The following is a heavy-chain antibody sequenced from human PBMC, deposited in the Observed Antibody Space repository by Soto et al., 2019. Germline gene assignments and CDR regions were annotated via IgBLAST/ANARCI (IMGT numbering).Heavy chain of an antibody. J-gene: IGHJ3*02. CDR3: ARDYYDSSGYYYSDAVDI. CDR1: GFTFSSYW. V-gene: IGHV3-74*01. CDR2: INSDGSST. D-gene: IGHD3-22*01. Sequence: GGSLRLSCAASGFTFSSYWMHWVRQAPGKGLVWVSRINSDGSSTSYADSVKGRFTISRDNAKNTLYLQMNSLRAEDTAVYYCARDYYDSSGYYYSDAVDIWGQGTMVTVS.